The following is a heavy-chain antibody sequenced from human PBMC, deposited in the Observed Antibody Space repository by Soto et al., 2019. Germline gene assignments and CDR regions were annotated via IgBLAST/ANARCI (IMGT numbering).Heavy chain of an antibody. CDR2: INPSCGST. D-gene: IGHD3-10*01. V-gene: IGHV1-46*01. CDR3: ARYRGGPHAFDI. Sequence: ASVKVSCKASGYTFTSYYMHLVREAPGQGLEWMGIINPSCGSTSYAQKFQGRVTMTRDTSTSTVYMELSSLRSEDTAVYCCARYRGGPHAFDIWGQGTMVTVSS. J-gene: IGHJ3*02. CDR1: GYTFTSYY.